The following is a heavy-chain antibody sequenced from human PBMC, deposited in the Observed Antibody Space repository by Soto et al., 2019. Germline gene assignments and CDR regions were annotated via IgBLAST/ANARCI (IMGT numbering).Heavy chain of an antibody. J-gene: IGHJ6*02. CDR3: ARIVGGITIFGVVTHSPYYYGMDV. Sequence: SVKVSCKASGGTFSSYAISWVRQAPGQGLEWMGGIIPIFGTANYAQKFQGRVTITADKSTSTAYMELSSLRSEDTAVYYCARIVGGITIFGVVTHSPYYYGMDVWGQGTTVTAP. CDR2: IIPIFGTA. V-gene: IGHV1-69*06. D-gene: IGHD3-3*01. CDR1: GGTFSSYA.